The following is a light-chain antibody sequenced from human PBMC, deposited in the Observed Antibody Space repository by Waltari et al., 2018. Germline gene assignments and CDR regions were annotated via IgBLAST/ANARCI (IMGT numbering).Light chain of an antibody. CDR3: LSYAATVSFG. J-gene: IGLJ2*01. Sequence: QPALTQPASVSGSPGQSITISRTGTSSDVGYNNHVCWSQNHPDKVPKLIIHEVSKRPSGVSDRFSGSKSGNTASLTISGLQAEDEADYYCLSYAATVSFGFGGGTKLTVL. CDR2: EVS. CDR1: SSDVGYNNH. V-gene: IGLV2-23*02.